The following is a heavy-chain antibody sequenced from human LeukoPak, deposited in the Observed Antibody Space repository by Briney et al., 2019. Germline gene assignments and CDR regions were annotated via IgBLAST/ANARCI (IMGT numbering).Heavy chain of an antibody. Sequence: ASVKVSCKASGGTFSSYAISWVRQAPGQGLEWMGGIIPIFGTANYAQKFQGRVTITTDESTSTAYMELSSLRSEDTAVYYCARGLVTGYSSSWYKGSGLQFDYWGQGTLVTVSS. CDR2: IIPIFGTA. V-gene: IGHV1-69*05. D-gene: IGHD6-13*01. CDR1: GGTFSSYA. J-gene: IGHJ4*02. CDR3: ARGLVTGYSSSWYKGSGLQFDY.